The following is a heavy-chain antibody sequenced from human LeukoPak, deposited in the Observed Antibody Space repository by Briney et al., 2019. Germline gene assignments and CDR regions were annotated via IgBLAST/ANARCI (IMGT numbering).Heavy chain of an antibody. CDR1: GYTFTSCD. V-gene: IGHV1-18*01. J-gene: IGHJ4*02. D-gene: IGHD6-13*01. Sequence: ASVKVSCKASGYTFTSCDISWVRQAPGQGLEWMGWISAYNGNTNYAHKLQDRVTMTTDTSTNTAYMDLRSLISDDTAVYYCARVEPGMGYWGQGTLVTVSS. CDR3: ARVEPGMGY. CDR2: ISAYNGNT.